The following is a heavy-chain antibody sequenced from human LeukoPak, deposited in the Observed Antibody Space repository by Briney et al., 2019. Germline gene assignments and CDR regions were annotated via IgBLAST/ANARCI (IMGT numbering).Heavy chain of an antibody. CDR2: IKQDGSEK. D-gene: IGHD6-13*01. Sequence: GGSMRLSCAASEFIFSGYWMNWVRQAPGKGLEWVANIKQDGSEKQYVDSVRGRFTISRDNAKNSLYLQMNSLRVEDTAVYYCARDGFVGAADYWGQGTLVTVSS. CDR1: EFIFSGYW. CDR3: ARDGFVGAADY. V-gene: IGHV3-7*01. J-gene: IGHJ4*02.